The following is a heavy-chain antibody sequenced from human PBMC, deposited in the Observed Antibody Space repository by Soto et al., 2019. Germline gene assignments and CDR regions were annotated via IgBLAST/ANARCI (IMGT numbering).Heavy chain of an antibody. CDR1: GAYVSDFS. D-gene: IGHD1-7*01. Sequence: QVQQLESGPGLVKPWDTLSLTCTVSGAYVSDFSWSWLRQPAGKGLEWIGRITVHGITQYTPSFRSRVTMSMDTSRNQFSLNLPSATAADTALYYCARESGENWTYEAHWGQGTLVTVSS. CDR2: ITVHGIT. V-gene: IGHV4-4*07. J-gene: IGHJ1*01. CDR3: ARESGENWTYEAH.